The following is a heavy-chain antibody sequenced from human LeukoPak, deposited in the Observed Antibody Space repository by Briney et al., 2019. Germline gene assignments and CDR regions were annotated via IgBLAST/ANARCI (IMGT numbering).Heavy chain of an antibody. J-gene: IGHJ6*02. CDR1: GFTFSNYA. D-gene: IGHD3-10*01. V-gene: IGHV3-30*04. CDR2: ISYDGSNK. CDR3: AKRSRRLTIVRGVPREDV. Sequence: GGSLRLSCAASGFTFSNYAMHWVRQAPGKGLEWVAVISYDGSNKYYADSVKGRFTISRDNSKNTLYLQMNSLRVEDTAVYYCAKRSRRLTIVRGVPREDVWGRGTTVTVSS.